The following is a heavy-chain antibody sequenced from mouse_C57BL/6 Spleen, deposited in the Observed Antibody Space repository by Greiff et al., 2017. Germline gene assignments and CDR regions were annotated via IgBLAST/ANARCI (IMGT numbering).Heavy chain of an antibody. CDR1: GFSLTSYG. D-gene: IGHD4-1*01. CDR3: AKKGLGRDMDY. CDR2: IWSGGST. V-gene: IGHV2-4*01. Sequence: VHLVESGPGLVQPSQCLSITCTVSGFSLTSYGVHWVRQPPGKGLEWLGVIWSGGSTDYYAAFISRLSISKDNSNSKVYLKMSSLQAEDTAIYYCAKKGLGRDMDYWGQGTSVTVSS. J-gene: IGHJ4*01.